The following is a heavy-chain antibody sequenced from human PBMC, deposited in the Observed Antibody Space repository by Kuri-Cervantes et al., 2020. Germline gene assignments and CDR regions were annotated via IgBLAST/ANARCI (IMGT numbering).Heavy chain of an antibody. D-gene: IGHD3-22*01. CDR2: VYYSGST. CDR1: GGSISTYY. Sequence: GSLRLSCTVSGGSISTYYWTWIRQPPGKGLEWIGYVYYSGSTNYNPSFKNRVTISVSTSKNQLSLKLSSVTAADTAVYYCARITMIVVPPSDAFDIWGQGTMVTVSS. V-gene: IGHV4-59*12. J-gene: IGHJ3*02. CDR3: ARITMIVVPPSDAFDI.